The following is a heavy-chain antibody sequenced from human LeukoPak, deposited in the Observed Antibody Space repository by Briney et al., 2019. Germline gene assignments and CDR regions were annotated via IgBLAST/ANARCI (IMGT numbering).Heavy chain of an antibody. CDR2: IYYSGST. CDR1: GGSISSSSYY. V-gene: IGHV4-39*07. J-gene: IGHJ5*02. CDR3: ARVYGLQLWLSPSWFDP. D-gene: IGHD5-18*01. Sequence: PSETLSLTCTVPGGSISSSSYYWGWIRQPPGKGLEWIGSIYYSGSTYYNPSLKSRVTISVDTSKNQFSLKLSSVTAADTAVYYCARVYGLQLWLSPSWFDPWGQGTLVTVSS.